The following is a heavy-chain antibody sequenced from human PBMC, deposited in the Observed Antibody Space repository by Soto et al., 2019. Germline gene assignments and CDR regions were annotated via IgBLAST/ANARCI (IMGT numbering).Heavy chain of an antibody. CDR1: GFTFSSYG. V-gene: IGHV3-33*01. CDR2: IWYDGSNK. Sequence: GGSLRLSCAASGFTFSSYGMHWVRQAPGKGLEWVAVIWYDGSNKYHADSVKGRFTISRDNSKNTLYLQMNSLRAEDTAVYYCARGIQLWLTGWFDPWGQGTLVTVSS. J-gene: IGHJ5*02. D-gene: IGHD5-18*01. CDR3: ARGIQLWLTGWFDP.